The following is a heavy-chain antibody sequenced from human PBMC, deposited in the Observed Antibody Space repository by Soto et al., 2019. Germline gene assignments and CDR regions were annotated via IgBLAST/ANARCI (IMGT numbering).Heavy chain of an antibody. Sequence: HPVGSLRLSCASSVFTFSSYGMHWVRQSPGKGLEWVAVISYDGSNKYYADSVKGRFTISRDNSKNTLYLQMNSLRAEDTAVYYCAKGDISDFWGDAFDIWGQGTMVSVSS. CDR2: ISYDGSNK. CDR3: AKGDISDFWGDAFDI. CDR1: VFTFSSYG. V-gene: IGHV3-30*18. D-gene: IGHD3-3*01. J-gene: IGHJ3*02.